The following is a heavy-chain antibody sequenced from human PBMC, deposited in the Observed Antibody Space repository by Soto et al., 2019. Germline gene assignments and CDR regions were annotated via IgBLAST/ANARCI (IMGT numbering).Heavy chain of an antibody. Sequence: EVPLVESGGDLVQPGGSLRLSCAASGFTVSSNHMNWVRQAPGKGLEWVSVIYSGDNTYYADSVKGRFTISRDKSKNMLYLQMNSLRAEDTAVYYCARSGATTGTYYYYAMDVWGQGTTVTVSS. D-gene: IGHD6-13*01. CDR2: IYSGDNT. V-gene: IGHV3-66*01. CDR1: GFTVSSNH. J-gene: IGHJ6*02. CDR3: ARSGATTGTYYYYAMDV.